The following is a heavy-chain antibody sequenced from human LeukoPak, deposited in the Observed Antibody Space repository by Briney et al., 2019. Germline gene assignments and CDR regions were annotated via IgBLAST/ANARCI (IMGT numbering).Heavy chain of an antibody. V-gene: IGHV4-34*01. CDR1: GGSFSGYY. J-gene: IGHJ3*02. D-gene: IGHD2-15*01. CDR2: INHSGST. CDR3: ARGSPSRYCSGGSCYSYAFDI. Sequence: SETLSLTRAVYGGSFSGYYWSWIRQPPGKGLEWIGEINHSGSTNYNPSLKSRVTISVDTSKNQFSLKLSSVTAADTAVYYCARGSPSRYCSGGSCYSYAFDIWGQGTMVTVSS.